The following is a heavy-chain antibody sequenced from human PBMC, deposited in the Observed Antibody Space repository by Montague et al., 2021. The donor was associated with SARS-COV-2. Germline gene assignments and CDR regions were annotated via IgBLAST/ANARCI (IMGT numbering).Heavy chain of an antibody. J-gene: IGHJ3*01. V-gene: IGHV3-30*18. CDR1: GFTFNNYG. Sequence: SLRLSCAASGFTFNNYGIHWVRQAPGKGLEWVAVISYEGSQRFFSDSVKGRFAISRDSAQRTVFLLMNSLRVDDTAVYHCAKASEVFWLGQFARDAFDLWGQGTTVAVSS. D-gene: IGHD3-10*01. CDR2: ISYEGSQR. CDR3: AKASEVFWLGQFARDAFDL.